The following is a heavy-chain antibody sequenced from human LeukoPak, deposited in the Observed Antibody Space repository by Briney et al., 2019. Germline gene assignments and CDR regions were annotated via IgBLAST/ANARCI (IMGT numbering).Heavy chain of an antibody. CDR1: GFTFSNYV. V-gene: IGHV3-30*04. CDR3: AKDWASAGKGYFQH. CDR2: ISYDGSTK. J-gene: IGHJ1*01. D-gene: IGHD6-13*01. Sequence: PGGSLRLSCAASGFTFSNYVMHWVRQAPGKGLEWVTAISYDGSTKNDADSVKGRFTISRDNSKNTVFLEMNSLRPEDTAVYYCAKDWASAGKGYFQHWGQGTLVTVS.